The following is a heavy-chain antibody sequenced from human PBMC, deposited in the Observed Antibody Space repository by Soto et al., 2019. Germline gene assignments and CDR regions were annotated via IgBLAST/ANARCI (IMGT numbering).Heavy chain of an antibody. D-gene: IGHD1-26*01. CDR1: GGSISSGNFY. V-gene: IGHV4-30-4*01. CDR3: AHDSHGGNTYFDL. Sequence: VQLQESGPGLVRPSETLSLTCTVSGGSISSGNFYWSWIHQPPGKGLEWIGYIYFSGGTSYSPSLKSRLTISLNTSNNQFSLKLTSVTAADTAVYYCAHDSHGGNTYFDLWGQGALVTVSS. J-gene: IGHJ4*02. CDR2: IYFSGGT.